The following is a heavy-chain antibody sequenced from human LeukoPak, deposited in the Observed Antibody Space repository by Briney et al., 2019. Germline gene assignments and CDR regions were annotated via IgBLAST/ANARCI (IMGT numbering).Heavy chain of an antibody. Sequence: ASVKVSCKVSGYTLTELSMHWVRQAPGKGLEWMGGFDPEDGETIYAQKFQGRVTMTEDTSTDTAYMELSSLRSEDTAVYYCATADYYGSGSYPRDWGQGTPVTVSS. J-gene: IGHJ4*02. CDR2: FDPEDGET. CDR1: GYTLTELS. CDR3: ATADYYGSGSYPRD. V-gene: IGHV1-24*01. D-gene: IGHD3-10*01.